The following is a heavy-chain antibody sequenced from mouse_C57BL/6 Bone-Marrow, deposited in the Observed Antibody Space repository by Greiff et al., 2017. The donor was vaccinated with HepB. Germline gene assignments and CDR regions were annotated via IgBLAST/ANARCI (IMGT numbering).Heavy chain of an antibody. J-gene: IGHJ2*01. Sequence: QVQLQQPGTELVKPGASVKLSCKASGYTFTSYWMHWVKQRPGQGLEWIGNINPSNGGTNYNEKFKSKATLTVDKSSSTAYMQLSSLTSEDSAVYYGARSRPIYYDYDGVFDYWGQGTTLTVSS. CDR1: GYTFTSYW. CDR2: INPSNGGT. V-gene: IGHV1-53*01. CDR3: ARSRPIYYDYDGVFDY. D-gene: IGHD2-4*01.